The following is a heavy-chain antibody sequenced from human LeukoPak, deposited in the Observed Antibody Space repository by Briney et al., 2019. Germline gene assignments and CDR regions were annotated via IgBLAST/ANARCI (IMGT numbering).Heavy chain of an antibody. V-gene: IGHV4-39*07. CDR3: ARDPSTVTNS. Sequence: SETLSLTCTVSGGSISSSSYYWSWIRQPPGKGLEWIGEIYHSGSTNYNPSLKSRVTISVDKSKNQFSLKLSSVTAADTAVYYCARDPSTVTNSWGQGTLVTVSS. J-gene: IGHJ4*02. CDR2: IYHSGST. CDR1: GGSISSSSYY. D-gene: IGHD4-17*01.